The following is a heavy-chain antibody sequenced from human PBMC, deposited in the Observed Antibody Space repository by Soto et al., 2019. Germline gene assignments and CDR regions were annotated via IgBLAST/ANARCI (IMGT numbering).Heavy chain of an antibody. J-gene: IGHJ5*02. CDR2: ISPDGNNA. D-gene: IGHD3-3*01. V-gene: IGHV3-30-3*01. Sequence: GGSLRLSCAASGSTFSSYDIHWVRQAPGKGLEWVAHISPDGNNAYYADSVKGRFTISRDNARNTVYLQVNSLRSEDTAVYYCASHPRPRSLRFLEDHQTLILPWGQGTLVTVSS. CDR3: ASHPRPRSLRFLEDHQTLILP. CDR1: GSTFSSYD.